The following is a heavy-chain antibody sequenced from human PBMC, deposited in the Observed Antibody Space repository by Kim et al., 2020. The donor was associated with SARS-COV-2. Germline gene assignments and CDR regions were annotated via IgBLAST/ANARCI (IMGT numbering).Heavy chain of an antibody. Sequence: PSLKSRVTISVDTSKNQFSLKLSSVTAADTAVFYCARHGIDYSSRNWFDPWGQGTLVTVSS. D-gene: IGHD6-19*01. CDR3: ARHGIDYSSRNWFDP. J-gene: IGHJ5*02. V-gene: IGHV4-39*01.